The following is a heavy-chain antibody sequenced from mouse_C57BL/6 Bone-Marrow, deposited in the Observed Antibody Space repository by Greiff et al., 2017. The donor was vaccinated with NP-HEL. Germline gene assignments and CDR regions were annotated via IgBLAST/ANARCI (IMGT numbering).Heavy chain of an antibody. D-gene: IGHD2-5*01. CDR1: GYTFTDYN. Sequence: EVQLQQSGPELVKPGASVKMSCKASGYTFTDYNMHWVKQSHGKSLEWIGYINPNNGGTSYNQKFKGKATLTVNKSSSPAYMELRSLTSEDSAVYYCASYSNLAWFAYWGQGTLVTVSA. CDR3: ASYSNLAWFAY. J-gene: IGHJ3*01. V-gene: IGHV1-22*01. CDR2: INPNNGGT.